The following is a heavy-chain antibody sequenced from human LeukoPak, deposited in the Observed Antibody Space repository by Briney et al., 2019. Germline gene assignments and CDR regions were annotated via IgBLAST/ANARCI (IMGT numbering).Heavy chain of an antibody. V-gene: IGHV1-69*04. D-gene: IGHD2-2*01. Sequence: GASVKVSCKASGDTFSSYTISWVRQAPGQGLEWMGRIIPILGIANYAQKFQGRVTITADKSTSTAYTELSSLRSEDTAVYYCARDYCSSTSCPRRYYYYYGMDVWGQGTTVTVSS. CDR1: GDTFSSYT. CDR3: ARDYCSSTSCPRRYYYYYGMDV. J-gene: IGHJ6*02. CDR2: IIPILGIA.